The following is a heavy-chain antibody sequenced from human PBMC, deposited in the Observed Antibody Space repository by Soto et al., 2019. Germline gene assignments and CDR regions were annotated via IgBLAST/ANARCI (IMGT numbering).Heavy chain of an antibody. J-gene: IGHJ4*02. V-gene: IGHV1-69*01. CDR3: ASERVAEMATGGYFDD. D-gene: IGHD5-12*01. Sequence: VHLVQSGTEVKKPGSSVRLSCKTSGGTFSDLAFSWVRQAPGQGLAWMGGIIPLFGTPNYAQYFQGRVTIIADESSSTIYMELGSLRSEDTAVYYCASERVAEMATGGYFDDWGQGTLVTVSS. CDR1: GGTFSDLA. CDR2: IIPLFGTP.